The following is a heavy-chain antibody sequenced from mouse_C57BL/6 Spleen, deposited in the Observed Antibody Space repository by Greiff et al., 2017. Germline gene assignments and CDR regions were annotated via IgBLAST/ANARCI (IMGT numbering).Heavy chain of an antibody. D-gene: IGHD2-4*01. V-gene: IGHV2-9-1*01. Sequence: VQRVESGPGLVAPSQSLSITCTVSGFSLTSYAISWVRQPPGKGLEWLGVIWTGRGTTYNSALKARLSISKDNTNSQVFLKMNSLQTDDTARYYCASLSTMITYDAMDYWGQGTSVTVSS. CDR3: ASLSTMITYDAMDY. J-gene: IGHJ4*01. CDR1: GFSLTSYA. CDR2: IWTGRGT.